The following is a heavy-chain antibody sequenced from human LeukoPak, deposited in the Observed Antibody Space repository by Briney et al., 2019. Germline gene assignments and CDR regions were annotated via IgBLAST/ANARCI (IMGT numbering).Heavy chain of an antibody. Sequence: SETLSLTCTVSGYSISSGYFWGWIRQPPGKGLEWIGSIYYSGSTYYNPSLKSRVTISVDTSKNQFSLKLSSVTAADTAVYYCARGRRYCSGGSCRKYYYYYMDVWGKGTTVTVSS. J-gene: IGHJ6*03. CDR1: GYSISSGYF. CDR3: ARGRRYCSGGSCRKYYYYYMDV. D-gene: IGHD2-15*01. V-gene: IGHV4-38-2*02. CDR2: IYYSGST.